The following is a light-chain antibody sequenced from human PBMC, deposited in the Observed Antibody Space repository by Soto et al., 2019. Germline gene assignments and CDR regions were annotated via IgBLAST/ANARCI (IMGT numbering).Light chain of an antibody. V-gene: IGLV3-21*02. CDR3: QVWDSDNNPFYV. J-gene: IGLJ1*01. Sequence: SYALTQTPSVTVAPGQTARITCVGHNIESESGHWYQQKPGQAPVLVVDDDSERPSGIPEQFSGSSSGNTATVIISTAEAGDEADYYCQVWDSDNNPFYVFGAGRKVNV. CDR2: DDS. CDR1: NIESES.